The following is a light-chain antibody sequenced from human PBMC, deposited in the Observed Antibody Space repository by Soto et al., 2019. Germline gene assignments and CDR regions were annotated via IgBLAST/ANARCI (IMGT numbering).Light chain of an antibody. CDR3: SSYTSSSTVV. CDR2: EVS. V-gene: IGLV2-14*01. CDR1: SSDVGGYNY. J-gene: IGLJ3*02. Sequence: QSVLTQPASVSGSPGQSITISCTRISSDVGGYNYVSWFQQYPGKAPKLKIYEVSNRPSGVSNRFSGSRSGKTASLTISGLQAEDKADYYCSSYTSSSTVVFGGGTKVTVL.